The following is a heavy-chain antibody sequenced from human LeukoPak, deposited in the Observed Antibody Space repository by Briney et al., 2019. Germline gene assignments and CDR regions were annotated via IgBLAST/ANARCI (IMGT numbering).Heavy chain of an antibody. V-gene: IGHV1-69*02. CDR2: IIPILGIA. CDR3: ARGVWGSYRYNGGVYFDY. D-gene: IGHD3-16*02. CDR1: GGTFSSYT. J-gene: IGHJ4*02. Sequence: SVKVSCKASGGTFSSYTISWVRQAPRQGLEWMGRIIPILGIANYAQKFQGRVTITADRSTSTAYMELSSLRSEDTAVYYCARGVWGSYRYNGGVYFDYWSQGTLVTVSS.